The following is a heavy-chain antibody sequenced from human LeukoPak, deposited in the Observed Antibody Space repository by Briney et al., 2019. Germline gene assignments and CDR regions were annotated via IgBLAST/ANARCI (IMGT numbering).Heavy chain of an antibody. CDR1: GFTFSSYS. J-gene: IGHJ3*02. Sequence: PGGSLRLSCAASGFTFSSYSMNWVRQAPGKGLEWVSSISSSSSYIYYADSVKGRFTISRDNAKSSLFLQMNILRAADTAVYYCARQTGISIDIWGQGTMVTVSS. V-gene: IGHV3-21*01. D-gene: IGHD2/OR15-2a*01. CDR3: ARQTGISIDI. CDR2: ISSSSSYI.